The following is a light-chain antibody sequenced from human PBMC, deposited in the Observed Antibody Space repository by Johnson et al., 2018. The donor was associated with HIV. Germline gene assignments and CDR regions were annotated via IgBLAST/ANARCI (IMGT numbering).Light chain of an antibody. Sequence: SVLTQPPSVSAAPGQKVTISCSGSSSNIGNNYASWYQQVPGTAPKLLIYDNLKRPSGIPDRFSGSKSGPSATLGLTGLQTGDEADYYCGTWDNSLSAGVFGTGTKVTVL. CDR3: GTWDNSLSAGV. CDR1: SSNIGNNY. J-gene: IGLJ1*01. CDR2: DNL. V-gene: IGLV1-51*01.